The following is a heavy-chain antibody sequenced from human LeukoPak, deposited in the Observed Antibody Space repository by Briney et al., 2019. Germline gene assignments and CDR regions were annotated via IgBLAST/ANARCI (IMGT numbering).Heavy chain of an antibody. CDR3: ARHSSPFDY. CDR1: GYSFTSYW. V-gene: IGHV5-51*01. J-gene: IGHJ4*02. CDR2: IYPGDSDT. D-gene: IGHD6-13*01. Sequence: GGTLRLSCAASGYSFTSYWIGWVRQMPGKGLEWMGIIYPGDSDTRYSPSFQGQVTISADKSISTAYLQWSSLKASDTAMYYCARHSSPFDYWGQGTLVTVSS.